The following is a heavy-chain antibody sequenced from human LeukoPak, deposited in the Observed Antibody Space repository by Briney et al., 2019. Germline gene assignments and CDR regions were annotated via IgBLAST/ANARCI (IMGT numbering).Heavy chain of an antibody. J-gene: IGHJ4*02. CDR1: GFTFSSYG. CDR3: ARDRDWGCSYCSY. D-gene: IGHD7-27*01. Sequence: GRSLRLSCAASGFTFSSYGMHWVRQAPGKGLEWVAVIWFDGSNKYYADSVKGRFTISRDNSKNTLYLQMNSLRAEDTAVYYCARDRDWGCSYCSYWGQGTLVTVSS. CDR2: IWFDGSNK. V-gene: IGHV3-33*01.